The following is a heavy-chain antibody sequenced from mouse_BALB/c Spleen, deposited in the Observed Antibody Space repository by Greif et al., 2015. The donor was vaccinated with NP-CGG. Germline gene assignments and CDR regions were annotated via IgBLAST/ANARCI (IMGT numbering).Heavy chain of an antibody. J-gene: IGHJ3*01. V-gene: IGHV1-14*01. Sequence: EVKLMESGPELVKTGASVKMSCKASGYTFTSYVMHWVKQKPGQGLEWLGYINPYNDGTKYNEKFKGKATLTSDKSSSTAYMELSSLTSEDSAVYYCAREGFAYWGQGTLVTVSA. CDR1: GYTFTSYV. CDR3: AREGFAY. CDR2: INPYNDGT.